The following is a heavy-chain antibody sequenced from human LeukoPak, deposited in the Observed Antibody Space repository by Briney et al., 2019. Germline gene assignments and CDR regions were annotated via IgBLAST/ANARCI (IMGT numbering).Heavy chain of an antibody. CDR3: ARAMDSYGPWGVDY. D-gene: IGHD5-18*01. CDR1: GGTFSSYA. CDR2: IIPIFGTA. V-gene: IGHV1-69*06. J-gene: IGHJ4*02. Sequence: ASVKVSCKASGGTFSSYAISWVRQAPGQGLEWMGGIIPIFGTANYAQKFQGRVTITADKSTSTAYMELSSLRSEDTAVYYCARAMDSYGPWGVDYWGQGTLVTVSS.